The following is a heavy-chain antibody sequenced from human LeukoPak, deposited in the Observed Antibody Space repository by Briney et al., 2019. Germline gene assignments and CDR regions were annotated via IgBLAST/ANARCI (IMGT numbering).Heavy chain of an antibody. CDR2: ISSSSSTI. J-gene: IGHJ4*02. CDR3: AKDIYSSSQASYFDY. D-gene: IGHD6-13*01. CDR1: GFTFSSYS. V-gene: IGHV3-48*04. Sequence: PGGSLRLSCVASGFTFSSYSMNWVRQAPGKGLEWVSYISSSSSTIYYADSVKGRFTISRDNAKNSLYLQMNSLRAEDMALYYCAKDIYSSSQASYFDYWGQGTLVTVSS.